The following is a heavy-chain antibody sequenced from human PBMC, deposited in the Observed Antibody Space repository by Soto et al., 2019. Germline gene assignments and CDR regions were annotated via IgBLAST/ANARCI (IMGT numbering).Heavy chain of an antibody. CDR3: ARLHNSSDWTDFDF. J-gene: IGHJ4*02. CDR1: GGSISHSY. Sequence: SETLSLTCTVSGGSISHSYWSWLRLSPGKGLEWIGYIHYGGATTYNPSLKSRVTISLGTPKKHFYLNLRSVTAADTAVYFCARLHNSSDWTDFDFWGQGTQVT. D-gene: IGHD6-19*01. CDR2: IHYGGAT. V-gene: IGHV4-59*08.